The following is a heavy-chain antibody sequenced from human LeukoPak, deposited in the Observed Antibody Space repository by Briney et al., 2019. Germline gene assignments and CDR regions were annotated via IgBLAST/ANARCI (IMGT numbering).Heavy chain of an antibody. D-gene: IGHD1-26*01. CDR1: GFTFSSYA. Sequence: TGGSLRLSCAASGFTFSSYAMSWVRQAPGKGLEWVSGISGSGGSTYYADSVEGRFTISRDNSKNTLYLQMNSLRAEDTAVYYCAKGIEPSGSYYPCFDYWGQGTLVTVSS. CDR3: AKGIEPSGSYYPCFDY. CDR2: ISGSGGST. J-gene: IGHJ4*02. V-gene: IGHV3-23*01.